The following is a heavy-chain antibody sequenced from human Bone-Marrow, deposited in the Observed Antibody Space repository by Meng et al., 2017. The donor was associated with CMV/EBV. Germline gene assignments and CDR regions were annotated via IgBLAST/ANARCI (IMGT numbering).Heavy chain of an antibody. CDR1: GFTFSTYG. D-gene: IGHD3-3*01. CDR3: ARDKRPDYDFWSGYSYYFDY. J-gene: IGHJ4*02. V-gene: IGHV3-7*01. Sequence: SCAASGFTFSTYGMHWVRQAPGKGLEWVANIKQDGSEKYYVDSVKGRFTMSRDNAKNPLYLEMNSLRSEDTAVYYCARDKRPDYDFWSGYSYYFDYWGQGILVTASS. CDR2: IKQDGSEK.